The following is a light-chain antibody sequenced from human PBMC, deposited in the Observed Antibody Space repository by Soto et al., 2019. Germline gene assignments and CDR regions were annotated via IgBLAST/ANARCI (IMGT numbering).Light chain of an antibody. CDR3: HSRA. CDR2: DAS. Sequence: DIRLTQTPSTLSASVGDEVTITCRASQTISRWLAWYQQKPGRAPKLLIYDASTLESGVPSRFSGSGSETEFTLTISRLQPDDFATYFCHSRAFGQGTRL. V-gene: IGKV1-5*01. J-gene: IGKJ5*01. CDR1: QTISRW.